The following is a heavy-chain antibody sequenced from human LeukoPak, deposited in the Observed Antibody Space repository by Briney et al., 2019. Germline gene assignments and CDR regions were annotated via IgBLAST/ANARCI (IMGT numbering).Heavy chain of an antibody. V-gene: IGHV1-69*05. D-gene: IGHD2-2*02. J-gene: IGHJ5*02. CDR1: GGTFSSYA. CDR2: IIPIFGTA. CDR3: ASSPGGLRYCCSTSCYTRFDP. Sequence: SVKVSCKASGGTFSSYAISWVRQAPGQGLEWMGGIIPIFGTANYAQKFQGRVTITTDESTSTAYMELSSLRSEDTAVYYCASSPGGLRYCCSTSCYTRFDPWGQGTLVTVSS.